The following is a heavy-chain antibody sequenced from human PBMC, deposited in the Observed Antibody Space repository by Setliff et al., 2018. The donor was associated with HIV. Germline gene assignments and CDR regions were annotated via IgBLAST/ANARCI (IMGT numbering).Heavy chain of an antibody. Sequence: PSETLSLTCAVSNYSINSGYYWGWIRQPPGKGLEWIGSIYHSGSTYYNPSLKSRVTISVAMSKNQFSLKLSSVTAADTAVYYCARHPRGSIAAAASSFDYWGQGTLVTVSS. CDR3: ARHPRGSIAAAASSFDY. CDR2: IYHSGST. V-gene: IGHV4-38-2*01. CDR1: NYSINSGYY. D-gene: IGHD6-13*01. J-gene: IGHJ4*02.